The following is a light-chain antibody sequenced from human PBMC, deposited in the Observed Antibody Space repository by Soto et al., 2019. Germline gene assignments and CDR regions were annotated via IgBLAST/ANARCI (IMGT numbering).Light chain of an antibody. CDR1: QSISSW. V-gene: IGKV1-5*03. CDR2: KAS. CDR3: QQYNSYSRT. Sequence: DLQMTQSPSPLSASVVDRVTITCRASQSISSWLAWYQQKPGKAPKLLIYKASSLESGVPSRFSGSGSGTEFTLTISSLQPDDFATYYCQQYNSYSRTFGQGTKVDIK. J-gene: IGKJ1*01.